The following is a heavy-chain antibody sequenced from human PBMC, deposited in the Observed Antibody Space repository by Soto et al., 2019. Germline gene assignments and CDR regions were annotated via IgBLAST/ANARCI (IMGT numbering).Heavy chain of an antibody. V-gene: IGHV4-30-2*01. D-gene: IGHD2-15*01. CDR1: GGSISSGGYS. CDR2: IYHSGST. Sequence: SETLSLTCAVSGGSISSGGYSWSWIRQPPGKGLEWIGYIYHSGSTNYNPSLKSRVTISVDTSKNQFSLKLTSVTAADTAVYYCASDNLRGLLDYSGQGTLVTVSS. CDR3: ASDNLRGLLDY. J-gene: IGHJ1*01.